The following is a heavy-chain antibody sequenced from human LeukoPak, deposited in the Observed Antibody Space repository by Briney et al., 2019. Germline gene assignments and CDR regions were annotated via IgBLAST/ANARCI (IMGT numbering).Heavy chain of an antibody. CDR1: GYSISSGYY. D-gene: IGHD6-19*01. V-gene: IGHV4-38-2*01. CDR2: IYHSGST. J-gene: IGHJ4*02. CDR3: ARPIAVAGPVDY. Sequence: SETLSLTCAVSGYSISSGYYWGWIRQPPGKELEWNGSIYHSGSTYYNPSLKSRVTISVDTSKNQFSLKLSSVTAADTAVYYCARPIAVAGPVDYWGQGTLVTVSS.